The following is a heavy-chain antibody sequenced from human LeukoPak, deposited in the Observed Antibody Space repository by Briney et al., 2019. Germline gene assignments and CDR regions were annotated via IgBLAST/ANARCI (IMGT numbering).Heavy chain of an antibody. J-gene: IGHJ6*02. CDR1: GGSISSYY. CDR3: ATLTVTHANYYYDGMDV. V-gene: IGHV4-59*01. D-gene: IGHD4-17*01. Sequence: SETLSLTCTVSGGSISSYYWSWIRQPPGQGLEWIGYIYYSGSTNYNPSLKSRVTISVDTSKNQFSLKLSSVTAAETAVYYCATLTVTHANYYYDGMDVWGQGTTVTVSS. CDR2: IYYSGST.